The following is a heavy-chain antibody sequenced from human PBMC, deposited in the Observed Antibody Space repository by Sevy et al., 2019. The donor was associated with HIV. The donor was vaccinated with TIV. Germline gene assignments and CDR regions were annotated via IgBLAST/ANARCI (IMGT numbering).Heavy chain of an antibody. Sequence: GGSLRLSCVGSGFTFSSYGLHWVRQAPDKGLEWVAVISYDGSNTYYADSVKGRFTISGDNSKNTLYLQRNSLGADDTAVFYCARFPPQRAFDIWGQGTTVTVSS. CDR3: ARFPPQRAFDI. CDR2: ISYDGSNT. CDR1: GFTFSSYG. J-gene: IGHJ3*02. V-gene: IGHV3-30*04.